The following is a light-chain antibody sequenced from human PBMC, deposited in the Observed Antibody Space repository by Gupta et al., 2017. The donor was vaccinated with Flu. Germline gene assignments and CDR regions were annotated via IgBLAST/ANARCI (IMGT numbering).Light chain of an antibody. CDR1: EGIGSN. Sequence: ETVLTQSPEFQAVTPKETVTITCRASEGIGSNLHWFQQKPHQSPRLLIKYASEYFPGVPSRFSGSRSGTHYTLTIHGLEAEDAATYYCQHTNSLRQSFGQGTKLEI. J-gene: IGKJ2*03. CDR2: YAS. V-gene: IGKV6-21*01. CDR3: QHTNSLRQS.